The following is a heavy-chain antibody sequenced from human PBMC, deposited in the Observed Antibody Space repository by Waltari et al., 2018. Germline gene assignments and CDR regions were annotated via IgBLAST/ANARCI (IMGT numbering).Heavy chain of an antibody. CDR1: GFTFSSYW. J-gene: IGHJ4*02. Sequence: EVQLVESGGGLVQPGGSLRLSCAASGFTFSSYWMRWVRQAPGKGLEWVANINQHGSETYYVDSVEGRFTISRDNAKNSLYLQMNSLRVEDTAVYYCARDSSLRYYFDYWGQGTLVTVSS. V-gene: IGHV3-7*01. CDR2: INQHGSET. CDR3: ARDSSLRYYFDY.